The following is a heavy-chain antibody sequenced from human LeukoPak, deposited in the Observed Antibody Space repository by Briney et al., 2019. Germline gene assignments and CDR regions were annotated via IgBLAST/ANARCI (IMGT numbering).Heavy chain of an antibody. CDR2: INPRSGET. J-gene: IGHJ4*02. CDR3: ARDFSGWYYFDH. V-gene: IGHV1-2*02. D-gene: IGHD6-19*01. CDR1: GYTFTGNY. Sequence: GASVKVSCKTSGYTFTGNYIHWVRQAPGQGLEWMGWINPRSGETNYALKFQGRVTLTRDTSISTAFIEVRRLRFDDTAVYYCARDFSGWYYFDHWGQGSLVTVSS.